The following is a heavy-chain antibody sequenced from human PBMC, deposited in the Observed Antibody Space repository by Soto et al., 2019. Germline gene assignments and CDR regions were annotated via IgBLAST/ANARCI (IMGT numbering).Heavy chain of an antibody. J-gene: IGHJ4*01. CDR2: ISSSGSTI. Sequence: GPLRDGCVTRGVEFGGYYRRWIRQAPGKGLEWVSYISSSGSTIYYADSVKGRLTISRDNAKNSLYLQMNSLRAEDTAVYSCTRDQGGYITYWG. CDR1: GVEFGGYY. D-gene: IGHD5-12*01. CDR3: TRDQGGYITY. V-gene: IGHV3-11*01.